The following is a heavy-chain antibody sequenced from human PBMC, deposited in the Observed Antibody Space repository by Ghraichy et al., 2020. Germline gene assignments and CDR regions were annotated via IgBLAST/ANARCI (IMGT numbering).Heavy chain of an antibody. CDR1: GFTFSSYG. CDR2: ISYDGSNK. Sequence: GGSLRLSCAASGFTFSSYGMHWVRQAPGKGLEWVAVISYDGSNKYYADSVKGRFTISRDNSKNTLYLQMNSLRAEDTAVYYCSTLFTIGPIDYWGQGTLVTVSS. V-gene: IGHV3-30*03. J-gene: IGHJ4*02. CDR3: STLFTIGPIDY. D-gene: IGHD3-10*01.